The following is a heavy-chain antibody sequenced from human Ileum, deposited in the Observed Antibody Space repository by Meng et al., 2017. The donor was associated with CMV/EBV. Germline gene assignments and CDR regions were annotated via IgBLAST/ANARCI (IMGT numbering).Heavy chain of an antibody. D-gene: IGHD2-8*01. CDR3: ARVSWCAGSQMSQTFGS. V-gene: IGHV4-30-4*01. CDR1: ALTCAAFSVV. J-gene: IGHJ4*02. CDR2: IHHRGMT. Sequence: LQGSGDSFVKPQPFLPLTCNLSALTCAAFSVVWSRVHLSPWRGMEWIAFIHHRGMTSYNPSHKSRSTMSVDTSNNLFSPTVTSGTSADTAVYYCARVSWCAGSQMSQTFGSWGQGTLVTVSS.